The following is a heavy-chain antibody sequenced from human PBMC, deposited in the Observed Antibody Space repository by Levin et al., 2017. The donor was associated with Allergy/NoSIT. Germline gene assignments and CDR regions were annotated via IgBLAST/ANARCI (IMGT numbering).Heavy chain of an antibody. D-gene: IGHD5-12*01. Sequence: GGSLRLSCAASGFTFSNAWMSWVRQAPGKGLEWVGRIKSKNDGETVDYAAPVKGRFTISRDDSRNTLYRQMNSLKTEDTAVYYCTTWALRLITFDIWGQGTMVTVSS. CDR1: GFTFSNAW. V-gene: IGHV3-15*01. J-gene: IGHJ3*02. CDR3: TTWALRLITFDI. CDR2: IKSKNDGETV.